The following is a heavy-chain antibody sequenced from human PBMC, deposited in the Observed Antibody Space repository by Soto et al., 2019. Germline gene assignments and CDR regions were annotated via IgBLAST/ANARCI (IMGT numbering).Heavy chain of an antibody. D-gene: IGHD5-18*01. Sequence: GASVKVSCKASGGTFSSYAISWVRQAPGQGLEWMGGIIPIFGTANYAQKFQGRVTITADESTSTAYMELSSLRSEDTAVYYCGAGAVDTAINHYDYMDVWGKGTTVTVSS. CDR2: IIPIFGTA. V-gene: IGHV1-69*13. CDR1: GGTFSSYA. CDR3: GAGAVDTAINHYDYMDV. J-gene: IGHJ6*03.